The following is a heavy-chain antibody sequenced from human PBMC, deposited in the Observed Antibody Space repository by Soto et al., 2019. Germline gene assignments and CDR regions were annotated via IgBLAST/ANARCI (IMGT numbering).Heavy chain of an antibody. CDR3: AALHETHSYDIGGYSYDTFDI. CDR1: GYTFTSYA. V-gene: IGHV1-3*01. D-gene: IGHD3-22*01. Sequence: ASVKVSCKASGYTFTSYAMHWVRQAPGQRLEWMGWINAGNANTKYSQKFQGRVTITRDTSASTAYMELSSLRSEDTDVYFCAALHETHSYDIGGYSYDTFDIWGQGTMVTVSS. J-gene: IGHJ3*02. CDR2: INAGNANT.